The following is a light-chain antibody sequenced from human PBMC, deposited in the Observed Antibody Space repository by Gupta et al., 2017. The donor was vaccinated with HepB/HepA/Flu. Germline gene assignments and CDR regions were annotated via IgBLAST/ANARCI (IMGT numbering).Light chain of an antibody. J-gene: IGLJ2*01. V-gene: IGLV2-23*02. CDR3: CSYAGSSTYVV. CDR1: SSDVGSYNL. CDR2: EVS. Sequence: QSALTQPASVSGSPGQSITISCPGTSSDVGSYNLVSWYQQHPGKAPKLMIYEVSKRPSGVSNLFSGSKSGNTASLTISGLQAEDDADYYCCSYAGSSTYVVFGGGTKLTVL.